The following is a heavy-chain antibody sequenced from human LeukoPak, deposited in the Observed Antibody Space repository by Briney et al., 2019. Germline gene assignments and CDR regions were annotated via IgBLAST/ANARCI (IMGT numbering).Heavy chain of an antibody. CDR2: ISSSSSYI. V-gene: IGHV3-21*01. D-gene: IGHD3-10*01. CDR3: ARDPFYGSGSPFDY. Sequence: PGGSLRLSCAAPGFTFSSYSMNWVRQAPGKGLEWVSSISSSSSYIYYADSVKGRFTISRDNAKNSLYLQMNSLRAEDTAVYYCARDPFYGSGSPFDYWGQGTLVTVSS. CDR1: GFTFSSYS. J-gene: IGHJ4*02.